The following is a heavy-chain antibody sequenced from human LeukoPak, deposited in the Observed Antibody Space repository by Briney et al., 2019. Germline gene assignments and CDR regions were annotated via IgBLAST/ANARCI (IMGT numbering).Heavy chain of an antibody. J-gene: IGHJ4*02. V-gene: IGHV3-23*01. Sequence: GGSLRLSCAASGFTFSSYAMSWVRQAPGKGLEWASAISGSGGSTYYADSVKGRFTISRDNSKNTLYLQMNSLGAEDTAVYYCAARDYYDSSGYLDYWGQGTLVTVSS. D-gene: IGHD3-22*01. CDR1: GFTFSSYA. CDR3: AARDYYDSSGYLDY. CDR2: ISGSGGST.